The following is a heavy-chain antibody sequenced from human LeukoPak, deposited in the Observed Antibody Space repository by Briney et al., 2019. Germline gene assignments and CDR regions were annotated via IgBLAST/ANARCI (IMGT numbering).Heavy chain of an antibody. D-gene: IGHD4/OR15-4a*01. CDR2: IWYDGSNK. J-gene: IGHJ4*02. Sequence: GRSLRLSCAASGFTFSSYGMHWVRQAPGKGLEWVAVIWYDGSNKYYADSVKGRFTISRDKSKNTLYLQMNSLRVEDTAIYYCARDLQGCDYWGQGTQVTVSS. V-gene: IGHV3-33*01. CDR3: ARDLQGCDY. CDR1: GFTFSSYG.